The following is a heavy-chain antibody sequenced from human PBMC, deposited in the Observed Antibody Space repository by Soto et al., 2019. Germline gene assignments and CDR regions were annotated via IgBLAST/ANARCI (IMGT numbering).Heavy chain of an antibody. Sequence: QVQLVQSGAEVKKPGSSVKVSCKASGGTFSSHGISWVRQAPGQGLEWMGGIVPIFGTADDAQRFRGRVTITADESTSTAYMELSSMRSEDTAVYYCARGRYSGYDMPDTYYYYNCGMDGGGQGTTVTVSS. V-gene: IGHV1-69*12. CDR3: ARGRYSGYDMPDTYYYYNCGMDG. CDR1: GGTFSSHG. D-gene: IGHD5-12*01. J-gene: IGHJ6*02. CDR2: IVPIFGTA.